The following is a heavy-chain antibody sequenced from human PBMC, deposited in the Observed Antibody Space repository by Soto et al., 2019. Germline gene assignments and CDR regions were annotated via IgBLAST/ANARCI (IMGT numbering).Heavy chain of an antibody. D-gene: IGHD4-17*01. CDR1: GYTFTSYY. J-gene: IGHJ4*02. CDR3: ARGVETVTTDY. Sequence: QVQLVQSGAEVKKPGASVKVSCKASGYTFTSYYMHWVRQAPGQGLEWMGIINPSGGSTSYAQKLKGGVAVTRDTATRTGDRERSSLRSEDTAVYYWARGVETVTTDYWGQGTLVTVS. V-gene: IGHV1-46*04. CDR2: INPSGGST.